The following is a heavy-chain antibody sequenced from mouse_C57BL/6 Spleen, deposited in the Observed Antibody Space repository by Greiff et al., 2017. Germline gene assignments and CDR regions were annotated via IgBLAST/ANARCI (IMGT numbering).Heavy chain of an antibody. Sequence: VQLQQSGPELVKPGASVKISCKASGYAFSSLWMNWVKQRPGKGLEWIGRIYPGDGDTNYNGKFKGNATLTADKSSSTAYMQRSSLTSEDSAVYVCASGYGRAMDYWGQGTSVTVSS. CDR2: IYPGDGDT. CDR1: GYAFSSLW. CDR3: ASGYGRAMDY. V-gene: IGHV1-82*01. D-gene: IGHD1-1*01. J-gene: IGHJ4*01.